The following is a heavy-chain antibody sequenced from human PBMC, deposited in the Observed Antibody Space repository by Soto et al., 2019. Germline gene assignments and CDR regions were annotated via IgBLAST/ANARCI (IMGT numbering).Heavy chain of an antibody. J-gene: IGHJ5*02. Sequence: SETLSLTCTVSGGSISSGDYYWSWIRQPPGKGLEWIGYIYYSGSTYYNPSLKSRVTISVDTSKNQFSLKLSSVTAADTAVYYCARGGPTGGSYKYNWFDPWGPGTLVTVSS. CDR2: IYYSGST. D-gene: IGHD2-15*01. CDR1: GGSISSGDYY. CDR3: ARGGPTGGSYKYNWFDP. V-gene: IGHV4-30-4*01.